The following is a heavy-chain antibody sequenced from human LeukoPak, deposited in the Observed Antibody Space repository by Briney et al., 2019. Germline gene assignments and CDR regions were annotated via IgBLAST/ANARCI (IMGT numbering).Heavy chain of an antibody. J-gene: IGHJ4*02. CDR1: GFTVSSNS. V-gene: IGHV3-53*01. CDR3: ARDERWIQFNY. D-gene: IGHD5-18*01. Sequence: GGSLRLSCTVSGFTVSSNSMSWVRQAPGKGLEWVSFIYSDNTHYSDSVKGRFTISRDNSKNTLYLHMNGLRVEDTAIYYCARDERWIQFNYWGQGTLVTVSS. CDR2: IYSDNT.